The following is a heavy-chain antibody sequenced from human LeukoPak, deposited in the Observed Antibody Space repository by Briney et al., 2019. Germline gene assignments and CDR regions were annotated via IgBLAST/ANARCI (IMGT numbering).Heavy chain of an antibody. V-gene: IGHV3-30*18. CDR2: ISYDGSNK. J-gene: IGHJ4*02. Sequence: PGGSLRLSCVASGFTFSSYGMHWVRQAPGKGLEWVAVISYDGSNKYYADSVKGRFTISRDNSKNTLYLQMNSLRAEDTAVYYCAKDYTPLHSGFDYWGQGTLVTVSS. CDR1: GFTFSSYG. CDR3: AKDYTPLHSGFDY. D-gene: IGHD1-26*01.